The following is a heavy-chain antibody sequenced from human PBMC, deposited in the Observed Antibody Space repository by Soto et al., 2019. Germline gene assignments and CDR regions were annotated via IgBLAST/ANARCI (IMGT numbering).Heavy chain of an antibody. J-gene: IGHJ4*02. CDR1: EYTFTNYY. Sequence: ASVKVSCKPSEYTFTNYYMHWVRQAPGQGLEWMGIINPSDGSTSYAQKFQGRVTMTRDTSTSTVYMELSSLRSEDTAVYYCARERGASSFDYWSQGTLVTVSS. CDR3: ARERGASSFDY. CDR2: INPSDGST. D-gene: IGHD1-26*01. V-gene: IGHV1-46*03.